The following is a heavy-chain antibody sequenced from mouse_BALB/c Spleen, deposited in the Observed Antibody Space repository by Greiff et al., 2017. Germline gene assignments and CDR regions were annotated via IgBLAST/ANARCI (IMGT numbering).Heavy chain of an antibody. J-gene: IGHJ2*01. Sequence: VQLQQSGAELVRPGSSVKISCKASGYAFSSYWMNWVKQRPGQGLEWIGQIYPGDGDTNYNEKFKGKATLTADTSSSTAYMQLSSLTSEDSAVYFCARDNYFDYWGQGTTLTVSS. CDR1: GYAFSSYW. V-gene: IGHV1-80*01. CDR2: IYPGDGDT. CDR3: ARDNYFDY.